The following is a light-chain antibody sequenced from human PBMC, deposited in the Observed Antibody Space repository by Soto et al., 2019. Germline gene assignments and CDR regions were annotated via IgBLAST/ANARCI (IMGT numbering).Light chain of an antibody. CDR3: EYYGTSIT. CDR1: QSISNNH. J-gene: IGKJ4*01. CDR2: GTS. V-gene: IGKV3-20*01. Sequence: EIVLTQSPGTLSLSPGERVTLSCRASQSISNNHLAWYQQEPGQAPRLLIHGTSNRATGIPDRFSGSGSGTDFTLTFSRLEPEDFAVYYCEYYGTSITFGGGTKVDIK.